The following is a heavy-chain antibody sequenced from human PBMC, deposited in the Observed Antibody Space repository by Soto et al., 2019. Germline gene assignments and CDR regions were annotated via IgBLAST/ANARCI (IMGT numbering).Heavy chain of an antibody. CDR2: IIPIFGTA. Sequence: ASVKVSCKASGGTFSSYAISWVRQAPGQGLEWMGGIIPIFGTANYAQKFQGRVTITADESTSTAYMELSSLRSEDTAVYYCAREGGGLRYFDWLTHYYYYGMDVWGQGTTVTVS. D-gene: IGHD3-9*01. CDR3: AREGGGLRYFDWLTHYYYYGMDV. J-gene: IGHJ6*02. V-gene: IGHV1-69*13. CDR1: GGTFSSYA.